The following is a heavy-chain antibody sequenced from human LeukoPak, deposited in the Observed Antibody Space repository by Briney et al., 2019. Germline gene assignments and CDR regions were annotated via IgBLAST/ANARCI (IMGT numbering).Heavy chain of an antibody. CDR3: ARASGFSSSWADS. CDR2: ISSSSSII. V-gene: IGHV3-48*04. Sequence: GGSLRLSCAASGFTFNSYGMNWVRQAPGKGLEWVSYISSSSSIIYYADSVKGRFTISRDNAKNSLYLQMNSLRAEDTAVYYCARASGFSSSWADSWGQGTLVTVSS. J-gene: IGHJ4*02. D-gene: IGHD6-13*01. CDR1: GFTFNSYG.